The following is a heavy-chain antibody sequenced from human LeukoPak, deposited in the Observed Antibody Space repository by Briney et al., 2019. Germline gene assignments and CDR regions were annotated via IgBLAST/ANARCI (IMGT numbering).Heavy chain of an antibody. Sequence: GGSLKLSCAASGFTFSGSAMHWVRQASGKGLEWVGRIRSKANSYATAYAASVKGRFTISRDDSKNTAYLQMNSLKTEDTAVYYCARAEAVAGRRGFDYWGQGTLVTVSP. J-gene: IGHJ4*02. CDR2: IRSKANSYAT. CDR3: ARAEAVAGRRGFDY. CDR1: GFTFSGSA. V-gene: IGHV3-73*01. D-gene: IGHD6-19*01.